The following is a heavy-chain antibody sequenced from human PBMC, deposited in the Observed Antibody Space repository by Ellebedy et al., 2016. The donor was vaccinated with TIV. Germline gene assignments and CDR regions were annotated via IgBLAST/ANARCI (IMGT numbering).Heavy chain of an antibody. CDR2: MFYSGSS. CDR1: GGSISTAGHF. Sequence: MPSETLSLTCTVSGGSISTAGHFWSWIRQHPGQGLEWIGYMFYSGSSPYHPSLKGLVAISVDTSKNQFSLKLSSVTAADTAVYYCARGAYDILTGYPLNDAFDIWGQGTMVTVSS. D-gene: IGHD3-9*01. J-gene: IGHJ3*02. V-gene: IGHV4-31*01. CDR3: ARGAYDILTGYPLNDAFDI.